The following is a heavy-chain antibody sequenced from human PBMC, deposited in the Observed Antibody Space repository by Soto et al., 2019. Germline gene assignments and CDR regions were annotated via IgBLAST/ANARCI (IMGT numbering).Heavy chain of an antibody. CDR2: ISDSSPKT. Sequence: PGGSLRLSCAASGFTFSSYTLNWVRQAPGKGLEWVSSISDSSPKTYYADSVKGRFTISRDNAKNSLYLQMNSLRAEDTAVYYCAREELEYFDYWGQGTLVTVSS. D-gene: IGHD1-1*01. CDR1: GFTFSSYT. CDR3: AREELEYFDY. V-gene: IGHV3-21*01. J-gene: IGHJ4*02.